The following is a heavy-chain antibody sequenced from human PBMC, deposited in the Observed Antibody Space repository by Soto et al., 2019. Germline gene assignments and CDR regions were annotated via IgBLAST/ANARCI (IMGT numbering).Heavy chain of an antibody. J-gene: IGHJ6*03. D-gene: IGHD4-4*01. Sequence: GASVKVSCKVSGYTLTELSMHWVRQAPGKGLEWMGGFDPEDGETIYAQKFQGRVTMTEDTSTDTAYMELSSLRSEDTAVYYCATAVDYSPGGYYYYYMDVWGKGTTVTVSS. CDR1: GYTLTELS. CDR3: ATAVDYSPGGYYYYYMDV. CDR2: FDPEDGET. V-gene: IGHV1-24*01.